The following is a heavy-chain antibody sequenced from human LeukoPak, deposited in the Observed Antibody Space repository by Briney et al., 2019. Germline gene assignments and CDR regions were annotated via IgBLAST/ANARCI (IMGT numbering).Heavy chain of an antibody. CDR2: ISSSSSYI. CDR1: GFTFSSYS. J-gene: IGHJ4*02. V-gene: IGHV3-21*01. CDR3: ARDYGDYYFDY. D-gene: IGHD4-17*01. Sequence: GGSLRLSCAASGFTFSSYSMNWVRQAPGKGPEWVSSISSSSSYIYYADSVKGRFTISRDNAKNSLYLQMSSLRAEDTAVYYCARDYGDYYFDYWGQGTLVTVSS.